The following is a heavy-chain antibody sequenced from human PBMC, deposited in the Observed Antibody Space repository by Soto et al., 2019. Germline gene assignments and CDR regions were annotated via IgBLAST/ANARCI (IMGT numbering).Heavy chain of an antibody. Sequence: GGSLRLSCAASGFIFSNYAMSWVRQAPGRGLEWVSAISGSGATTYYPDSVKGRFTVSRDNSRNTVYLQVDSLRVEDTAVYHCARTINFGLPGNGMDVWGQGTTVTVSS. D-gene: IGHD3-16*01. V-gene: IGHV3-23*01. CDR3: ARTINFGLPGNGMDV. J-gene: IGHJ6*02. CDR1: GFIFSNYA. CDR2: ISGSGATT.